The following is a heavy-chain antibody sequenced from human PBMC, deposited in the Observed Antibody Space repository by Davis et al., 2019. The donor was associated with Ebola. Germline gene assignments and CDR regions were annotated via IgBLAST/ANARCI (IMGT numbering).Heavy chain of an antibody. V-gene: IGHV3-7*01. D-gene: IGHD3-9*01. CDR1: GFRFSKYG. Sequence: PGGSLRLSCVVSGFRFSKYGMHWLRQTPGKGLEWVANIKQDGSEKYYVDSVKGRFTISRDNAKNSLFLQMNSLRVEDTAMYYCARIVRAITIPDRWGQGSLVTVS. CDR2: IKQDGSEK. J-gene: IGHJ5*02. CDR3: ARIVRAITIPDR.